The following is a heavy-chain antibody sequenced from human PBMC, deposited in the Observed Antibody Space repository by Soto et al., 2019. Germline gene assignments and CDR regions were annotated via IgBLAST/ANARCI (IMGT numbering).Heavy chain of an antibody. Sequence: ESGGGLVKPGGSLRLSCAASGFTFSSYSMNWVRQAPGKGLEWVSSISSSSSYIYYADSVKGRFTISRDNAKNSLYLQMNSLRAEDTAVYYCARDLTPGLYNWFDPWGQGTLVTVSS. V-gene: IGHV3-21*01. CDR3: ARDLTPGLYNWFDP. CDR1: GFTFSSYS. D-gene: IGHD3-16*01. J-gene: IGHJ5*02. CDR2: ISSSSSYI.